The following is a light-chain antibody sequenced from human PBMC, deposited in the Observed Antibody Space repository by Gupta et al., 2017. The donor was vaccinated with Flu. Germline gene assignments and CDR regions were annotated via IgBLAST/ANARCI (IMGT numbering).Light chain of an antibody. CDR3: QHYGDSPLYT. Sequence: EILLTQSPGTLSLSPGETATLSCRASRSTSSTYLGWYQQKPGQAPRLLIYDASSRATGIPDRFSGSGSGTDFTLTISRREPEDFAVYYCQHYGDSPLYTFGQGTXLEMK. V-gene: IGKV3-20*01. J-gene: IGKJ2*01. CDR1: RSTSSTY. CDR2: DAS.